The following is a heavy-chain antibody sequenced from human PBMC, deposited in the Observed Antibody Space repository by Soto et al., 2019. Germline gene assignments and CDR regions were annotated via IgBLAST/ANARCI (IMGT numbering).Heavy chain of an antibody. J-gene: IGHJ3*02. D-gene: IGHD3-22*01. V-gene: IGHV4-59*01. CDR2: IYYSGST. CDR3: ARTPLIVVVPYAFDI. Sequence: PSETLSLTCTVSGGSISSYYWSWIRQPPGKGLEWIGYIYYSGSTNYNPSLKSRVTISVGTSKNQFSLKLSSVTAADTAVYYCARTPLIVVVPYAFDIWGQGTMVTVSS. CDR1: GGSISSYY.